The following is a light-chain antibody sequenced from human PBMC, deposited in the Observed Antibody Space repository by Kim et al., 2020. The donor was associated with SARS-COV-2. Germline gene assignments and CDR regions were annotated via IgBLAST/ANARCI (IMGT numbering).Light chain of an antibody. CDR1: HIGCKS. V-gene: IGLV3-21*04. J-gene: IGLJ2*01. CDR2: YDS. Sequence: ARGKTAGIARGGNHIGCKSLHLYQQQPGQAPVLVIYYDSDRPSGIPERFSGSNSGSTATLTISRVEAGDEADYYCQVWDSSSDHPVFGGGTKLTVL. CDR3: QVWDSSSDHPV.